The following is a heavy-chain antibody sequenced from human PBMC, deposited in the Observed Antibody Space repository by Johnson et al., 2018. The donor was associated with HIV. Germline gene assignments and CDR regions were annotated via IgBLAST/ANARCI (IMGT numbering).Heavy chain of an antibody. Sequence: VQVVESGGGVVQPGGSLRLSCAASGFTFSSYGMHWVRQVPGKGLEWVAFIRYDGSNKYYAESVKGRFTISRDNFKNTLYLQMNSLRAEDTAVYYCAKEGRISMIVGGAFDIWGQGTMVTVSS. D-gene: IGHD3-22*01. CDR2: IRYDGSNK. V-gene: IGHV3-30*02. J-gene: IGHJ3*02. CDR1: GFTFSSYG. CDR3: AKEGRISMIVGGAFDI.